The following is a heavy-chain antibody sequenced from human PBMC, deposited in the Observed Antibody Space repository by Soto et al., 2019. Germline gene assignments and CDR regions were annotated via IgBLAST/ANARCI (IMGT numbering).Heavy chain of an antibody. D-gene: IGHD6-19*01. CDR1: GGSISSYY. CDR2: IYYSGST. V-gene: IGHV4-59*01. J-gene: IGHJ4*02. Sequence: SETLSLTCTVSGGSISSYYWSWIRQPPGKGLEWIGYIYYSGSTNYNPSLKSRVTISVDTSKNQFSLKLSSVTAADTAVYYCARAREEQWLVPNFDYWGQGTLVTVSS. CDR3: ARAREEQWLVPNFDY.